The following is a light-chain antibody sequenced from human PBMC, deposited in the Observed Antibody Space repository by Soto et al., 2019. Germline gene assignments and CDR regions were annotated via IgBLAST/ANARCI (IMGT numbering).Light chain of an antibody. V-gene: IGKV3-15*01. Sequence: EIEMTQSPSTLSVSPGERATLSCRASQSVSSNLAWYQQKPVQAPRLLIYCASTRATGIPARFSGSGSGTEFNLTISSLQSEDFAVYYCQQYNNWPRTFGQGTKVDIK. CDR3: QQYNNWPRT. J-gene: IGKJ1*01. CDR1: QSVSSN. CDR2: CAS.